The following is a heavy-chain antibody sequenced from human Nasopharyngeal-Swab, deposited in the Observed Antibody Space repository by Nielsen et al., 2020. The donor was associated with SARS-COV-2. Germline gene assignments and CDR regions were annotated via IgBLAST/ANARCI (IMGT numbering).Heavy chain of an antibody. CDR3: ARDHCSSTSCYLPGHYFDY. J-gene: IGHJ4*02. D-gene: IGHD2-2*01. CDR2: IWYDGSNK. CDR1: GFTFSGYG. Sequence: GESLQISCAASGFTFSGYGMHWVRQAPGKGLEWVAVIWYDGSNKYYADSVKGRFTISRDNSKNTLYLQMNSLRAEDTAVYYCARDHCSSTSCYLPGHYFDYWGQGTLVTVSS. V-gene: IGHV3-33*01.